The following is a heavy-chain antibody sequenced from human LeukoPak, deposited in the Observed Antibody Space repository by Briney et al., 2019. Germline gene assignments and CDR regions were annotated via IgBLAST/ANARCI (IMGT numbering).Heavy chain of an antibody. J-gene: IGHJ5*02. CDR1: RGSISNADYY. D-gene: IGHD3-10*01. CDR3: ARDPRFGPFDP. CDR2: IYYSGST. V-gene: IGHV4-31*03. Sequence: SETLSLTCTVSRGSISNADYYWSWIRQHPGKGLEWIGYIYYSGSTYYNPSLKSRVTISVDTSKNQFSLKLSSVTAADTAVYYCARDPRFGPFDPWGQGTLVTVSS.